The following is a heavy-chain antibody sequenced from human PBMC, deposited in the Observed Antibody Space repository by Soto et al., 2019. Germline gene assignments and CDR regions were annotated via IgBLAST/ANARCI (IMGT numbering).Heavy chain of an antibody. V-gene: IGHV3-7*02. CDR1: GFTFSSRW. J-gene: IGHJ4*02. CDR2: IKQDENGK. D-gene: IGHD6-13*01. CDR3: ATHDDPAGAGLVLDF. Sequence: EVQLVESGGGLVQPGGSLRLSCEASGFTFSSRWMTWVRQGPGKGLEWVANIKQDENGKDYVDSVQGRFTISRDNAKNSLYLQMTSLRPENTAVYYSATHDDPAGAGLVLDFWGQGTVVTVSS.